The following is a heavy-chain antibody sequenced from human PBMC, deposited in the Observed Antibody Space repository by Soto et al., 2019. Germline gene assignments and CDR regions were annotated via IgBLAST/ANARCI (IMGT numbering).Heavy chain of an antibody. Sequence: GASVKVSCKASGGTFSSYAISWVRQAPGQGLEWMGGIIPIFGTANYAQKFQGRVTITADESTSTAYMELSSLRSEDTAVYYCAGETGNYDILTGSYYYYYGMDVWGQGTTVTVSS. V-gene: IGHV1-69*13. CDR1: GGTFSSYA. J-gene: IGHJ6*02. CDR3: AGETGNYDILTGSYYYYYGMDV. CDR2: IIPIFGTA. D-gene: IGHD3-9*01.